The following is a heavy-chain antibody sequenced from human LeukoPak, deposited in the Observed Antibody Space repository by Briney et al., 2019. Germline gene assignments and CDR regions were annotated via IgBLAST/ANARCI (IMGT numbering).Heavy chain of an antibody. J-gene: IGHJ5*02. Sequence: PGGSLRLSCAASGFTFSSYAMSWVRQAPGKGLEWVSAISGSGGSTYYADSVKGRFTISRDNSKNTLYLQMNSLRAEDTAVYYCAKDPRRGSGSYFWNWFDPWGQGTLVTVSS. CDR3: AKDPRRGSGSYFWNWFDP. CDR2: ISGSGGST. D-gene: IGHD3-10*01. V-gene: IGHV3-23*01. CDR1: GFTFSSYA.